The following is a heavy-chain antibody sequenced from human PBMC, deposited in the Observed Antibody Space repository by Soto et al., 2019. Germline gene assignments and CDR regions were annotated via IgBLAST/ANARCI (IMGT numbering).Heavy chain of an antibody. CDR3: ARDWDSGSYLNYFEY. CDR1: GFTFSSYG. Sequence: QVQLVESGGGVVQPGRSLRLSCAASGFTFSSYGMHWVRQAPGKGLEWVAVIWYDGSNKYYADSVKGRFTISRDNSKNTLYLQMNSLRAEDTAVYYCARDWDSGSYLNYFEYWGQGTLVTVSS. D-gene: IGHD1-26*01. V-gene: IGHV3-33*01. CDR2: IWYDGSNK. J-gene: IGHJ4*02.